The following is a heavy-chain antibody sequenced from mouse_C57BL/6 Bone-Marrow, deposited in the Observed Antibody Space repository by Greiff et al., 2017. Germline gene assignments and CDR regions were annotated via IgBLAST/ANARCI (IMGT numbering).Heavy chain of an antibody. CDR1: GYTFTSYG. J-gene: IGHJ1*03. CDR2: IYPRSGNT. D-gene: IGHD2-5*01. CDR3: ARPTIVTSRWYFDG. Sequence: VQLQQSGAELVRPGASVKLSCKASGYTFTSYGISWVKQRPGQGLEWIGEIYPRSGNTYYNEKFKGKATLTADKSSSTAYMELRSLTSEDSAVYFCARPTIVTSRWYFDGWGTGTTVTVSS. V-gene: IGHV1-81*01.